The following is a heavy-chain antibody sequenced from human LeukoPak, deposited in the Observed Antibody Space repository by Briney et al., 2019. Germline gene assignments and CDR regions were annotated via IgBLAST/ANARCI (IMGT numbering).Heavy chain of an antibody. CDR3: AVEDVLLRVYDY. J-gene: IGHJ4*02. Sequence: PSETLSLTSTVYGGSISSYYWSWIRQPAGRGLEWIGRIYTSGSTNYNPSLKSRVTMSVDTSKNQFSLKLSSLTAADTAVYYWAVEDVLLRVYDYWGQGTLVTASS. CDR2: IYTSGST. CDR1: GGSISSYY. V-gene: IGHV4-4*07. D-gene: IGHD3-3*01.